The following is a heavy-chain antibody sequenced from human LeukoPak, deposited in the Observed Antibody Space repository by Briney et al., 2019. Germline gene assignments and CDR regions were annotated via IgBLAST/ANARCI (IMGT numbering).Heavy chain of an antibody. D-gene: IGHD3-10*01. V-gene: IGHV3-30*18. Sequence: PGRSLRLSCEASGFTFNSYGMHWVRRAPGKGLEWMTVISHDGSNKYYVDSVKGRFTISRDNSKSTLYLQMNSLRAEDTAVYYCAKEGYYGSGSFPDSWGQGTLVTVSS. CDR1: GFTFNSYG. J-gene: IGHJ4*02. CDR2: ISHDGSNK. CDR3: AKEGYYGSGSFPDS.